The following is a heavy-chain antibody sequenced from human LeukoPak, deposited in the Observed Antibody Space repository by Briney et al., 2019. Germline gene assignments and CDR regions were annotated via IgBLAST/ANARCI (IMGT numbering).Heavy chain of an antibody. CDR1: GFPFSSYA. CDR2: ISGSGDNT. J-gene: IGHJ5*02. CDR3: AKDGSYQLLSRGWFDP. V-gene: IGHV3-23*01. Sequence: GGSLRLSCAVAGFPFSSYAMSWVRQAPGKGLQWVSTISGSGDNTYYADSVKGRFTISRDNSKNTLYLQMNSLRAEDTAVYYCAKDGSYQLLSRGWFDPWGQGTLVTVSS. D-gene: IGHD2-2*01.